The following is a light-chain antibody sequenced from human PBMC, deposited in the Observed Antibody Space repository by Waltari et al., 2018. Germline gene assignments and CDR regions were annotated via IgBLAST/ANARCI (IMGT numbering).Light chain of an antibody. CDR3: QQYRTYPWT. CDR2: DAS. Sequence: DIQMTQSPSTLSASIGGRATIKCRASASLGSELAWYHQRPGKAPNILIYDASSLQPGVPSRFSGSGSGTEFTLTINNLQPDDFVTYFCQQYRTYPWTFGQETKVEI. CDR1: ASLGSE. J-gene: IGKJ1*01. V-gene: IGKV1-5*01.